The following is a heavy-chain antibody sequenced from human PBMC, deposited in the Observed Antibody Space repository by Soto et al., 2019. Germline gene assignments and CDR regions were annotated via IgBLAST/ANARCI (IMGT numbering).Heavy chain of an antibody. J-gene: IGHJ4*02. V-gene: IGHV1-46*01. CDR2: INPSTGTT. CDR1: GYTFPNDY. D-gene: IGHD3-10*01. Sequence: QVQLVQSGAEVKKPGASVKVSCKASGYTFPNDYMHWVRQATGQVLELMGIINPSTGTTSYAQKFQGRIIMTRDTSASTVHMALSSLRSDDTAVYYCAIASWDRVRGVQDFDYCGQGVLVTGSS. CDR3: AIASWDRVRGVQDFDY.